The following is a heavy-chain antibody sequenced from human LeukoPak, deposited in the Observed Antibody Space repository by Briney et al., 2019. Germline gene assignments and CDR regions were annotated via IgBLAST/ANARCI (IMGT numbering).Heavy chain of an antibody. D-gene: IGHD5-18*01. V-gene: IGHV1-18*01. CDR3: ASGTAMAPFDY. Sequence: ASVKVSCKASGYTFTSYGISWVRQAPGHGLGWMGGISAYNGNTNYAQNLQGRVTMTTDTSTSTAYMELRSLRSDATAVYYCASGTAMAPFDYWGQGTLVTVSS. CDR2: ISAYNGNT. CDR1: GYTFTSYG. J-gene: IGHJ4*02.